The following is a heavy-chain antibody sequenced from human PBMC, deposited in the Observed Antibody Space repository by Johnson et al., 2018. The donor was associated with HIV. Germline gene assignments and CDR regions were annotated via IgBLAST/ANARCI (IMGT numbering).Heavy chain of an antibody. Sequence: EQLVESGGGLVQPGGSLRLSCAASGFTFSSYWMSWVRQAPGKGLEWVANIKQDGSEKYYVDSVKGRFTISRDNAKNSLYLQMNSLRAEDTAVYYCAYRGDYDFWSGYPDAFDIWGRGTMVTVSS. CDR2: IKQDGSEK. J-gene: IGHJ3*02. D-gene: IGHD3-3*01. CDR3: AYRGDYDFWSGYPDAFDI. CDR1: GFTFSSYW. V-gene: IGHV3-7*01.